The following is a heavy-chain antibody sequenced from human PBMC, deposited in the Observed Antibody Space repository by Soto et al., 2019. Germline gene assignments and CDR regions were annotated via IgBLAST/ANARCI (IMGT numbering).Heavy chain of an antibody. V-gene: IGHV3-23*01. D-gene: IGHD5-12*01. CDR1: GFTFSSYA. CDR2: ISGSGGST. CDR3: AKRIRSYSGYDSFDY. J-gene: IGHJ4*02. Sequence: EVQLLESGGGLVQPGGSLRLSCAASGFTFSSYAMSWVRQAPGKGLEWVSAISGSGGSTYYADSVKGRFTISRDNSKNTLYLQMNRLRAEDTAVYYCAKRIRSYSGYDSFDYWGQGTLVTVSS.